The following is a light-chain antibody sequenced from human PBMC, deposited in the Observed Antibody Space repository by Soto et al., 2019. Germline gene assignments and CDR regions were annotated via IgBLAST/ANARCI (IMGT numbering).Light chain of an antibody. CDR2: SSY. V-gene: IGLV1-44*01. J-gene: IGLJ7*01. CDR3: AAWDDSLKAI. CDR1: SSNIGSNT. Sequence: QSVLTQPPSVSGTPGPRVTISCSGSSSNIGSNTVNWYQQFPGTAPSLLIYSSYQRPSGVPDRFSGSQSGTSASLAISGLQSDDEADYYCAAWDDSLKAIFGGGTQLNVL.